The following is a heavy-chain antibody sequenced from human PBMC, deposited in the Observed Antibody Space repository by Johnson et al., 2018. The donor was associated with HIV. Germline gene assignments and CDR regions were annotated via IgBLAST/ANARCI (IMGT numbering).Heavy chain of an antibody. CDR2: INRDGSDK. J-gene: IGHJ3*01. CDR3: VRGGQWGATDAFDV. D-gene: IGHD6-19*01. V-gene: IGHV3-7*01. Sequence: VQLVESGGGLVQPGGSLRLSCAASGFTFSNHHMTWVRQAPGKGLEWVATINRDGSDKYYVDSVKGRFTISRDNAQDSLYLQMNSLRPEDTAVYYCVRGGQWGATDAFDVWGQGTMVTVSS. CDR1: GFTFSNHH.